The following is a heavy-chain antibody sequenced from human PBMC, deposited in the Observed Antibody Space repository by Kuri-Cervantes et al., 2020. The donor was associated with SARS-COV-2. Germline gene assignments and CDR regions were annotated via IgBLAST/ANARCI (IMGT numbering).Heavy chain of an antibody. CDR1: GVTFSSYW. CDR3: ARAPSYCSSTSCYGAYGMDV. Sequence: GGSLRLSCAVSGVTFSSYWMSWVRQAPGKGLEWVANIKQDGSEKYYVDSVKGRFTISRDNAKNSLYLQMNSLRAEDTAVYYCARAPSYCSSTSCYGAYGMDVWGQGTTVTVSS. J-gene: IGHJ6*02. D-gene: IGHD2-2*01. V-gene: IGHV3-7*05. CDR2: IKQDGSEK.